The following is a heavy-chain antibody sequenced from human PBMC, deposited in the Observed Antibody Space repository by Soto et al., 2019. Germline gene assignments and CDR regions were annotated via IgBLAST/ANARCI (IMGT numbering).Heavy chain of an antibody. J-gene: IGHJ4*02. V-gene: IGHV4-34*01. CDR2: INHSGST. D-gene: IGHD2-15*01. CDR1: GGSFSGYY. CDR3: ARTGSVVAATPIGIDY. Sequence: LSLTCAVYGGSFSGYYWSWIRQPPGKGLEWIGEINHSGSTNYNPSLKSRVPISVDTSKNQFSLKLSSVTAADTAVYYCARTGSVVAATPIGIDYWGQGTLVTVSS.